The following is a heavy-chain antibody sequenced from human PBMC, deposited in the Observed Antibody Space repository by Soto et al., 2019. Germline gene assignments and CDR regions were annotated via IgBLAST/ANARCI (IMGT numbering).Heavy chain of an antibody. Sequence: QVQLQESGPGLVKPSETLSLTCTVSGGSISSYYWSWIRQSPGKGLEWIGYIHYSGSTKSNPSLKSRVTISVDTSRNQVSLKLSSVTTADSAVYSCARPIYSFLHPNHYGMDDWGQGTTVTVSS. V-gene: IGHV4-59*01. J-gene: IGHJ6*02. D-gene: IGHD3-3*02. CDR2: IHYSGST. CDR3: ARPIYSFLHPNHYGMDD. CDR1: GGSISSYY.